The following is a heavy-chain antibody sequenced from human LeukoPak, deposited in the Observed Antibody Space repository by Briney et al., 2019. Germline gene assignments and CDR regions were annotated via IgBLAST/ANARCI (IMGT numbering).Heavy chain of an antibody. CDR3: ARAFPTVTTFDY. J-gene: IGHJ4*02. CDR2: IDWDDDK. V-gene: IGHV2-70*01. Sequence: SGPALLKPTQTLTLTCTFSGFSLGTSGMCVSWIRQPPGKALEWLALIDWDDDKYYSTSLQTRLTISKDTSKNQVVLTMTNMDPVDTATYYCARAFPTVTTFDYWGQGTLVTVSS. CDR1: GFSLGTSGMC. D-gene: IGHD4-17*01.